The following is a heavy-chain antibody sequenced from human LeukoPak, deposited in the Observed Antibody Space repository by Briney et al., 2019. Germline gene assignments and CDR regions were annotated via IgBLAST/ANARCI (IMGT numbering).Heavy chain of an antibody. J-gene: IGHJ6*03. CDR3: AREPGYCSGGSCQYYYYYYMDV. V-gene: IGHV3-21*01. CDR2: ISSSSSSI. CDR1: GFTFSNYW. Sequence: GGSLRLSCAASGFTFSNYWMRWVRQAPGKGLEWVSSISSSSSSIYYADSVKGRFTISRDNAKNSLYLQMNNLRAEDTAVYYCAREPGYCSGGSCQYYYYYYMDVWGKGTTVTVSS. D-gene: IGHD2-15*01.